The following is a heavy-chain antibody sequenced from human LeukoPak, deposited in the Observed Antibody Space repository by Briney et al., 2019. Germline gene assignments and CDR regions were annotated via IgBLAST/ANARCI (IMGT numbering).Heavy chain of an antibody. CDR1: GFIFSTYA. CDR2: MSSNGDNT. Sequence: GGSLRLSCSASGFIFSTYAMHWVRQAPGKGLEYVSGMSSNGDNTHYADSVKGRFTISRDNAKNSLYLQMNTLRDDDTAVYYCARGSLYFDYWGQGTLVTVSS. J-gene: IGHJ4*02. V-gene: IGHV3-64*04. CDR3: ARGSLYFDY.